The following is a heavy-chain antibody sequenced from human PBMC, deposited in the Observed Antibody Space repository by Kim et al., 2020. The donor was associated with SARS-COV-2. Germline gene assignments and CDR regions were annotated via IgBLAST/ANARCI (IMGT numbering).Heavy chain of an antibody. CDR1: GFTFTSSA. CDR2: IVVGSGNT. J-gene: IGHJ4*02. CDR3: AADFGGYMSTLDY. Sequence: SVKVSCKASGFTFTSSAVQWVRQARGQRLEWIGWIVVGSGNTNYAQKFQERVTITRDMSTSTAYMELSSLRSEDTAVYYCAADFGGYMSTLDYWGQGTLVTVSS. V-gene: IGHV1-58*01. D-gene: IGHD5-18*01.